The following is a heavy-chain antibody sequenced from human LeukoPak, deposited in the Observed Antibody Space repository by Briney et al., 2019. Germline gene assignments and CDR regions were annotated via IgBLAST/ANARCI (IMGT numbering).Heavy chain of an antibody. J-gene: IGHJ4*02. D-gene: IGHD3-3*01. CDR2: ISSSSSYI. CDR3: ARDSSGYASRYFDY. V-gene: IGHV3-21*01. Sequence: PGGSLRLSCAASGFTFSSYSMNWVRQAPGKGLEWVSSISSSSSYIYYADSVKGRFTISRDNATNSLYLQMNSLRAEDTAVYYCARDSSGYASRYFDYWGQGTLVTVSS. CDR1: GFTFSSYS.